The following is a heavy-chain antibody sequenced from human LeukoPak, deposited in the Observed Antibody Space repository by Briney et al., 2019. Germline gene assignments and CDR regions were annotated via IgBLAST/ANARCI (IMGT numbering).Heavy chain of an antibody. CDR3: ARRTANWGSLY. CDR2: INHSGST. CDR1: GGSFSGYY. J-gene: IGHJ4*02. D-gene: IGHD7-27*01. V-gene: IGHV4-34*01. Sequence: SETLSLTCAVYGGSFSGYYWSWIRQPPGKGLEWSGEINHSGSTNYNPSLKSRVTISVDTSKNQFSLKLSSVTAADTAVYYCARRTANWGSLYWGQGTLVTVSS.